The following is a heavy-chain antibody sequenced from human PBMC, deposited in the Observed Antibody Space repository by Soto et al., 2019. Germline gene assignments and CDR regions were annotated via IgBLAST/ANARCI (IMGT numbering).Heavy chain of an antibody. Sequence: QVQLVQSGAEVKKPGASVKVSCKASGYSFSSYGVSWVRQAPGQGLEWMGWISAYNYNTNYAQKLQGRVTMTTDTSTSTAYMELRSLRSDDTAVYYCARAGGRNYYYGMDVWGQGTTVTVSS. CDR3: ARAGGRNYYYGMDV. D-gene: IGHD2-8*02. CDR2: ISAYNYNT. V-gene: IGHV1-18*01. CDR1: GYSFSSYG. J-gene: IGHJ6*02.